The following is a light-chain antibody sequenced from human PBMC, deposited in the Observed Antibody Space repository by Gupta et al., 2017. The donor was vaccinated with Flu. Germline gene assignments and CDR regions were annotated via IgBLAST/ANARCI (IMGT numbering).Light chain of an antibody. CDR3: QTWGTGDVV. J-gene: IGLJ2*01. CDR2: LNGDGSY. CDR1: SGHSNYA. V-gene: IGLV4-69*01. Sequence: QLVLTQSPSASASLGASVKLTCTLSSGHSNYAIAWHQQQPQKGPRYLMKLNGDGSYSKGDGIPDRFSGSSSADARSLTISSLQSGDEADYYCQTWGTGDVVFGGGTKLTVL.